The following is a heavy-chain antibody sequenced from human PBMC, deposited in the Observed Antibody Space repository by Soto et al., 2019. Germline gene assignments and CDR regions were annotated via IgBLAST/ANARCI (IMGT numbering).Heavy chain of an antibody. CDR1: GVTFSSDA. D-gene: IGHD1-7*01. CDR2: ISNSGGTT. J-gene: IGHJ5*02. Sequence: EAQLLESGGGLAHQGGSLTLSCAASGVTFSSDAMTWVRQAPGKGLEWLSIISNSGGTTHYADSVKGRFTVSRDNFKSTLYLLMNSLRAEDTAVYYCAKLRRGTTGTEGFDPWGQGTLVTVSS. CDR3: AKLRRGTTGTEGFDP. V-gene: IGHV3-23*01.